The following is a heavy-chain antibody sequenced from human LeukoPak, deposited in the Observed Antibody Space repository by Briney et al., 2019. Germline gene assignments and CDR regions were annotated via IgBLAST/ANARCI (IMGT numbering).Heavy chain of an antibody. CDR2: IKQDGSEK. J-gene: IGHJ3*01. V-gene: IGHV3-7*02. D-gene: IGHD2-8*02. CDR1: EFAFSNYW. CDR3: TGAFG. Sequence: PGGSLRLSCVASEFAFSNYWMSWVRQAPGRGLEWVANIKQDGSEKYYVDSVKGRFTISRDNAKNSLYLQMNILRAEDTAVYYCTGAFGWGQGTMVTVSS.